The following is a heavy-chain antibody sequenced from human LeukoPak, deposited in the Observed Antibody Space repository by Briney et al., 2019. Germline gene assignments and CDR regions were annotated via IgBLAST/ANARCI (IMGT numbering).Heavy chain of an antibody. CDR1: RFTLSSYG. V-gene: IGHV3-30*18. J-gene: IGHJ4*02. CDR2: ISYDGSNK. CDR3: AKDYYDSSDFFDY. D-gene: IGHD3-22*01. Sequence: PGGSLRLSCAASRFTLSSYGMHWVRQAPGKGLEWVAVISYDGSNKYYADSVKGRFTISRDNSKNTLYLQMNSLRAEDTAVYYCAKDYYDSSDFFDYWGQGTLVTVSS.